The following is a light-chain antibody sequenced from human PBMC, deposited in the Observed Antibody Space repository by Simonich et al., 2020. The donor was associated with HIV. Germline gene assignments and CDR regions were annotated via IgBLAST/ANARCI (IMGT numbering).Light chain of an antibody. CDR1: QSVSSH. Sequence: EIVMTQSPATLSVSPGERATPSCRASQSVSSHFAWYQQKPGQAPRLLIYGASTRATGTPARISGSGSGTEFTLTISSMQSEDFAVYCCQQYNNWLTFGGGTKVEIK. V-gene: IGKV3-15*01. CDR2: GAS. CDR3: QQYNNWLT. J-gene: IGKJ4*01.